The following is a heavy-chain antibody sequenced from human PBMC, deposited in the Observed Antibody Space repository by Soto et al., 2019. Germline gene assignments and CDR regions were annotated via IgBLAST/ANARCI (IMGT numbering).Heavy chain of an antibody. Sequence: QVQLVESGGGVVQPGRSLRLSCAASGFTFSSYGMHWVRQAPGKGLEWVAVISNDGSNKYYADSVKGRFTISRDNSKNTLYQQRNRLRAEDTAVYYCAKGDDYGDYRVYYYGMDVWGQGTTVTVSS. V-gene: IGHV3-30*18. D-gene: IGHD4-17*01. CDR3: AKGDDYGDYRVYYYGMDV. CDR1: GFTFSSYG. CDR2: ISNDGSNK. J-gene: IGHJ6*02.